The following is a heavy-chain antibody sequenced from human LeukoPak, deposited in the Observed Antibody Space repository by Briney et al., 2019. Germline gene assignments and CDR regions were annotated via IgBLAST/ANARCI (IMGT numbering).Heavy chain of an antibody. CDR3: AKTMNYYDSSGDDVLHV. V-gene: IGHV3-23*01. CDR1: GFTFADYG. D-gene: IGHD3-22*01. CDR2: ISGSGMST. Sequence: GGSLRLSCVASGFTFADYGMNWVRQAPGKGLEGVSGISGSGMSTYYADSVQGRFTVSRDNSKSTMYLQMDSLRADDTAVYYCAKTMNYYDSSGDDVLHVWGQGTLVAISS. J-gene: IGHJ3*01.